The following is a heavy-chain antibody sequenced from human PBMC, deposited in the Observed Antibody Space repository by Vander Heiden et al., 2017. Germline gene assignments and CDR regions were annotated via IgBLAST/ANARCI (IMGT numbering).Heavy chain of an antibody. J-gene: IGHJ4*02. CDR3: TSRIKTTNEN. Sequence: EVHLVESGGGLVKPGGSLRLSCGASGFTFSEAWMNLVRQAPGKGLEWVGRVKNVNDGPTVNGRFIISRDDSKNMLYLQVDSLTTEDTAVYYCTSRIKTTNENWGQGTLVTVSS. V-gene: IGHV3-15*01. CDR2: VKNVNDG. D-gene: IGHD2-8*01. CDR1: GFTFSEAW.